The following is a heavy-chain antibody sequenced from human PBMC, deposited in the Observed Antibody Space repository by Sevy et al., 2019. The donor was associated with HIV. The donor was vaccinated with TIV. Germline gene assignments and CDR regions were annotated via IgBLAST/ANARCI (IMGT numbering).Heavy chain of an antibody. D-gene: IGHD5-12*01. CDR1: GGSSSGYY. V-gene: IGHV4-34*01. J-gene: IGHJ6*02. CDR2: INHSGST. Sequence: SETLSLTCAVYGGSSSGYYWSWIRQPPGKGLEWIGEINHSGSTNYNPSLKSRVTISVDTSKNQFSLKLSSVTAADTAVYYCARGLKESGYDYADYYYYGMDVWGQGTTVTVSS. CDR3: ARGLKESGYDYADYYYYGMDV.